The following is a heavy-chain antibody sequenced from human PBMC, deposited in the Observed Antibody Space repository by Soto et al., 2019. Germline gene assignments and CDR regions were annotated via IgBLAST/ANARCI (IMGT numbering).Heavy chain of an antibody. J-gene: IGHJ5*02. D-gene: IGHD6-6*01. CDR1: GGSISSGGYY. V-gene: IGHV4-31*03. CDR2: IYYSGST. CDR3: ARGRIAARWSFRFAPPVPFDP. Sequence: KASETLSLTCTVSGGSISSGGYYWSWIRQHPGKGLEWIGYIYYSGSTYYNPSLKSRVTISVDTSKNQFSLKLSSVTAADTAVYYCARGRIAARWSFRFAPPVPFDPWGQGTLVTVSS.